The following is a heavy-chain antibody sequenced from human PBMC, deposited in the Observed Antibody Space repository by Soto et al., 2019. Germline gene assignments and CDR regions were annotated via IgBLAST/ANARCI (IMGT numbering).Heavy chain of an antibody. CDR2: IDYSGTTST. Sequence: PSETLSLTCTVSGGSISTYYWSWIRQSPGKGLEWIAYIDYSGTTSTNYNTSLKSRVTISLDTSKNQFSLKLSSVTAADTAVYYCARGHYYYDDWGQGTLVTVSS. V-gene: IGHV4-59*01. CDR1: GGSISTYY. J-gene: IGHJ4*02. CDR3: ARGHYYYDD.